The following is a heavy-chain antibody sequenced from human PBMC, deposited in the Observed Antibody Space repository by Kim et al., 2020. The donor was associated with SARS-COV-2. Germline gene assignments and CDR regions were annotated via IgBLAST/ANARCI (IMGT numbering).Heavy chain of an antibody. CDR3: AGPTGNYYYGMDV. V-gene: IGHV4-39*01. Sequence: SETLSLTCTVSGGSISSSSYYWGWIRQPPGKGLEWIGSIYYSGSTYYNPSLKSRVTISVDTTKNQFSLKLSSVTAADTAVYYCAGPTGNYYYGMDVWGQGTPVTVSS. CDR1: GGSISSSSYY. J-gene: IGHJ6*02. CDR2: IYYSGST.